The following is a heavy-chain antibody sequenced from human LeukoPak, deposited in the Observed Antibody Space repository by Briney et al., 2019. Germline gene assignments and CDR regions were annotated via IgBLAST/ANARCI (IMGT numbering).Heavy chain of an antibody. Sequence: GGSLRLSCAASGFTFSSYALSWVRQAPGKGLEWVSAISGSGGSTYYADSVEGRFTISRDNSKSTLYMQLNSLRAEDTAVYYCATNGRYSFYLDYWGQGTLVTVSS. J-gene: IGHJ4*02. CDR1: GFTFSSYA. V-gene: IGHV3-23*01. CDR3: ATNGRYSFYLDY. CDR2: ISGSGGST. D-gene: IGHD4-11*01.